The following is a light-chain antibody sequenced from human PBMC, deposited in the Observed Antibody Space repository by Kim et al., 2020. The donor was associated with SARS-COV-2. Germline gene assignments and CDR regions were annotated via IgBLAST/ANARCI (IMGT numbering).Light chain of an antibody. J-gene: IGKJ2*01. CDR1: QGISGY. Sequence: SASVGDRVNITCRTSQGISGYLAWFQQKPGKAPKLLIYAASTLQGGVPSRFSGSGSGTEFTLTIGSLQSEDFATYYCQQHNSYPPTFGQGTKLEI. V-gene: IGKV1-9*01. CDR3: QQHNSYPPT. CDR2: AAS.